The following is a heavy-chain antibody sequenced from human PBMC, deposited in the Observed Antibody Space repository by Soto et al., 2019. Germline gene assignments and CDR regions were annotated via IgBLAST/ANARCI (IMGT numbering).Heavy chain of an antibody. Sequence: PSETLSLTCGLSGGSISSGGYSWSWIRQPTGKGLEWIGYIYHSGRTYYNPSLKSRVTISVDTSKNQFSLKLSSVTAADTAVYYCARGSSWRLTYFDYWGQGTLVTVSS. D-gene: IGHD6-13*01. CDR2: IYHSGRT. CDR1: GGSISSGGYS. CDR3: ARGSSWRLTYFDY. V-gene: IGHV4-30-2*05. J-gene: IGHJ4*02.